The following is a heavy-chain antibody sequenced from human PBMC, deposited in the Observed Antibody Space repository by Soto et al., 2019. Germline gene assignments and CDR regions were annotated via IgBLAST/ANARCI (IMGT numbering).Heavy chain of an antibody. CDR3: ARERIAAAGTGSSFDY. J-gene: IGHJ4*02. CDR1: GGTFSSYA. CDR2: IIPIFGTA. V-gene: IGHV1-69*13. Sequence: GASVNVSCKASGGTFSSYAISWVRQAPGQGLEWMGGIIPIFGTANYAQKFQGRVTITADESTSTAYMELSSLRSEDTAVYYCARERIAAAGTGSSFDYWGQGTLVTVSS. D-gene: IGHD6-13*01.